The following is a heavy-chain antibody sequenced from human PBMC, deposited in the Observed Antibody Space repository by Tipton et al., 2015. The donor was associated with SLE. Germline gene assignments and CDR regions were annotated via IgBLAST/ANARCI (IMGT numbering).Heavy chain of an antibody. D-gene: IGHD3-16*01. V-gene: IGHV4-39*07. J-gene: IGHJ4*02. Sequence: TLSLTCTVSGDSINSGLSYWGWIRQPPGKGLEWIGSIYHSGSTHYNSSLKSRVTMSVDTSKNQFSLKLNSMIAADTAVYYCARDGGNSSVWFDYWGQGKLVTVSS. CDR1: GDSINSGLSY. CDR2: IYHSGST. CDR3: ARDGGNSSVWFDY.